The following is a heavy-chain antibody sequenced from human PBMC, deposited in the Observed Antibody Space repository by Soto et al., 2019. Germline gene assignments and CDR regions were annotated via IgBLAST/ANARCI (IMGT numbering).Heavy chain of an antibody. CDR3: AKSVRGAVAATG. D-gene: IGHD6-19*01. CDR2: ISYDGSNK. J-gene: IGHJ4*02. V-gene: IGHV3-30*18. CDR1: GFTFSSYG. Sequence: SLRLSCAASGFTFSSYGMHWVRQAPGKGLEWVAVISYDGSNKYYADSVKGRFTISRDNSKNTLYLQMNSLRAEDTAVYYCAKSVRGAVAATGWGQGTLVTVSS.